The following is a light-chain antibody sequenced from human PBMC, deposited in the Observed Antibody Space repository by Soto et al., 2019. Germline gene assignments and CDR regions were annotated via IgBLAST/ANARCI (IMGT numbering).Light chain of an antibody. V-gene: IGKV3D-20*02. CDR2: GAS. CDR1: QSFNSIY. CDR3: QQRSNWLTWT. J-gene: IGKJ1*01. Sequence: EIVLTRSPGTLSLSPGEIATLSCRASQSFNSIYLAWYQQKPGQAPRLLIYGASSRATGIPARFSGSGSGTDFTLTISSLEPEDFAVYYCQQRSNWLTWTFGQGTKVDI.